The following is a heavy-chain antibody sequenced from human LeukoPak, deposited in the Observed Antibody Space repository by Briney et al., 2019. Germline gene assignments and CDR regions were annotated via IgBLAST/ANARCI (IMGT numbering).Heavy chain of an antibody. CDR2: ISSSGSTV. CDR3: AIDSIVTGEFDY. J-gene: IGHJ4*02. D-gene: IGHD2-21*02. V-gene: IGHV3-48*03. Sequence: GGSLRLSCIVSGFTFSSYEMNWVRQAPGKGLEWVSYISSSGSTVYYADTVKGRFTISRDNAKNSLYLQMNSLRAEDTAVYYCAIDSIVTGEFDYWGQGTLVTVSS. CDR1: GFTFSSYE.